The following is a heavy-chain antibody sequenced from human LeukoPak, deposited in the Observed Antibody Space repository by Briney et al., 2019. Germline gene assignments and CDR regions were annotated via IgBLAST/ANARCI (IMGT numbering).Heavy chain of an antibody. CDR3: ARDGSIAADQH. CDR1: GYTFTSYD. CDR2: MNPNSGNT. J-gene: IGHJ1*01. V-gene: IGHV1-8*01. Sequence: ASVKVSCKASGYTFTSYDINWVRQATGQGLEWMGWMNPNSGNTGYAQKFQGRVTITADKSTSTAYMELSSLRSEDTAVYYCARDGSIAADQHWGQGTLVTVSS. D-gene: IGHD6-6*01.